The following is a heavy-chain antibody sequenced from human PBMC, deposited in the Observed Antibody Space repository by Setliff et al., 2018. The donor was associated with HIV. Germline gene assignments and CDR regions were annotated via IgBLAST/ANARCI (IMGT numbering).Heavy chain of an antibody. CDR1: GGSMSNYY. J-gene: IGHJ3*01. D-gene: IGHD3-22*01. Sequence: TETLSLTCTVSGGSMSNYYWSWIRQPPGKRLEWIASIQYSDSSHYNPSLQSRVTMSVDTSTKQFSLYLSSVNETDTAVYYCARSGYTSGFYWVFGAFGVWGQGKLVTVSS. CDR3: ARSGYTSGFYWVFGAFGV. CDR2: IQYSDSS. V-gene: IGHV4-59*01.